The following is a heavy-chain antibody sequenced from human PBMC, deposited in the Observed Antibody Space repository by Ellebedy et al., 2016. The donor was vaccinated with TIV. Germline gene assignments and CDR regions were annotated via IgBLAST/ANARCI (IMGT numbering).Heavy chain of an antibody. CDR2: IPGNGDST. J-gene: IGHJ3*01. D-gene: IGHD3-22*01. CDR1: GFTFDDYV. V-gene: IGHV3-43*02. CDR3: AKSRSKWLLDAFDV. Sequence: PGGSLRLSCAASGFTFDDYVMHWVRQPPGKGLEWVSLIPGNGDSTYYADSVTGRFTISRDNSRNSLWMQMNSLRTEDTALYFCAKSRSKWLLDAFDVWGQGTMVTVSS.